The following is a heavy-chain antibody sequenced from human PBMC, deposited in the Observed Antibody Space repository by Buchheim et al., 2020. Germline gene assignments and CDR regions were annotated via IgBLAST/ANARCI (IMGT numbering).Heavy chain of an antibody. Sequence: QVQLQESGPGLVKSSQTLSLTCSVSGGSISTPSYYWHWIRQSAGKELEWIGRIYTSGSTSYNPSLKSRVTISIDKSKNQFSLKLSSVTAADTAVYYCARDKVGANDYWGQGTL. CDR1: GGSISTPSYY. CDR3: ARDKVGANDY. D-gene: IGHD1-26*01. J-gene: IGHJ4*02. V-gene: IGHV4-61*02. CDR2: IYTSGST.